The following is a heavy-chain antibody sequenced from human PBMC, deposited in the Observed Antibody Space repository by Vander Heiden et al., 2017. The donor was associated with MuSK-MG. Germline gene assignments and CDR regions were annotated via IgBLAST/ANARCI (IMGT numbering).Heavy chain of an antibody. CDR1: GFTFSSDA. CDR3: ARDSSSSWYSY. J-gene: IGHJ4*02. CDR2: ISYDGSNK. V-gene: IGHV3-30*04. D-gene: IGHD6-13*01. Sequence: QVQLVESGGGVVQPGRSLRLSCAASGFTFSSDAMHWVRQAPGKGLEWVAVISYDGSNKYYADSVKGRFTISRDNSKNTLYLQMNSLRAEDTAVYYCARDSSSSWYSYWGQGTLVTVSS.